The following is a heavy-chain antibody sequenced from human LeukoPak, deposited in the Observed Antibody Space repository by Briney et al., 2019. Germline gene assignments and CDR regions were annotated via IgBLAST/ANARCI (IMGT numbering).Heavy chain of an antibody. Sequence: PSETLSLTCTASGGSISSYYWSWIRQPPGKGLEWIGYIHYSGSTNYNPSLKSRVTISADTYKNQFSLKLRSVTAADTAVYYCARTRGYSYGFPFDYWGQGTLVTVSS. CDR3: ARTRGYSYGFPFDY. J-gene: IGHJ4*02. CDR2: IHYSGST. D-gene: IGHD5-18*01. V-gene: IGHV4-59*01. CDR1: GGSISSYY.